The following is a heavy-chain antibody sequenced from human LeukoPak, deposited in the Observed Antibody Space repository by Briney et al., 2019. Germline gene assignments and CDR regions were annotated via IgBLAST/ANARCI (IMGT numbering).Heavy chain of an antibody. D-gene: IGHD3-10*01. CDR3: ARGFDYYGSGSYYPGDW. CDR2: MNPNSGNT. V-gene: IGHV1-8*01. CDR1: GYTFTSYD. Sequence: ASVKVSCKASGYTFTSYDINWVRQATGQGLEWMGWMNPNSGNTGYAQKFQGRVTMTRNTSISTAYMELSSLRSEDTAVYYCARGFDYYGSGSYYPGDWWGQGTLVTVSS. J-gene: IGHJ4*02.